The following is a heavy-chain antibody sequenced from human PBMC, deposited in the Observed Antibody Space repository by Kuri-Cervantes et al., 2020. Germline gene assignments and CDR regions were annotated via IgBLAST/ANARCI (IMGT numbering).Heavy chain of an antibody. Sequence: GGSLRLSCAASGFTFSGSAMHWVRQASGKGLEWVGRIRSKANSYATAYAASVKGRFTISRDDSKNTLYLQMNSLRAEDTAVYYCASSLNRLLLIDYWGQGTLVTVSS. V-gene: IGHV3-73*01. J-gene: IGHJ4*02. CDR2: IRSKANSYAT. D-gene: IGHD2-15*01. CDR3: ASSLNRLLLIDY. CDR1: GFTFSGSA.